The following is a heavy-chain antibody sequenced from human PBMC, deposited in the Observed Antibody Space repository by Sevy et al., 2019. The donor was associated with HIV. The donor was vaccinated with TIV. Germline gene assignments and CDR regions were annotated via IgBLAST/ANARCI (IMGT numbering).Heavy chain of an antibody. CDR2: FDPEDDET. D-gene: IGHD3-22*01. J-gene: IGHJ4*02. CDR3: ATTKDYYESSGDPSDY. CDR1: GYTLSQLS. V-gene: IGHV1-24*01. Sequence: ASVKVSCKVSGYTLSQLSMHWVRLAPGKGLEWMGSFDPEDDETIYAQKFQDRVTMTEDTSTNTAYMELSSLRSEDTAVYYCATTKDYYESSGDPSDYWGQGTLVTVSS.